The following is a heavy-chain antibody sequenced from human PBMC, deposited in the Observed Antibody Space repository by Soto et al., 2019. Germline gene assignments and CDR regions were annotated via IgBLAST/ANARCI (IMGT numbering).Heavy chain of an antibody. CDR3: ARRVYGTSSGYDY. CDR1: GFTFSTYA. D-gene: IGHD6-6*01. Sequence: EVQLVESGGGLVQPGGSLRLSCAASGFTFSTYAMHWVRQAPGKGLEYVSAIDNSGTKTYYANSVKGRFTISRDNSKNTLYLQMGSLRAEDMAVYYCARRVYGTSSGYDYWGQGTLVTVSS. CDR2: IDNSGTKT. J-gene: IGHJ4*02. V-gene: IGHV3-64*01.